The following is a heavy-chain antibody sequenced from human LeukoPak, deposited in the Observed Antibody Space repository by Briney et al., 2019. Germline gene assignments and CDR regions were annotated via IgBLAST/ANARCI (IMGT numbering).Heavy chain of an antibody. D-gene: IGHD6-6*01. J-gene: IGHJ4*02. V-gene: IGHV3-64*01. Sequence: GGSLRLSCAASGFTFSSYAMHWVRQAPGKGLEYVSAISSNGGSTYYANSVKGRFTISRDNSKNTLYLQMGSLRAEDMAVYYCARDGMAARPFDYWGQGTLATVSS. CDR2: ISSNGGST. CDR3: ARDGMAARPFDY. CDR1: GFTFSSYA.